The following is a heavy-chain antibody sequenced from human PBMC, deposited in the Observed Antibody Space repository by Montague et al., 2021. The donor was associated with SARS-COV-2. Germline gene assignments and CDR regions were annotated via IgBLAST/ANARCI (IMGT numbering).Heavy chain of an antibody. D-gene: IGHD3-10*01. CDR2: ISYDGTKT. CDR3: ARERALRYYYGSGIEF. CDR1: GFIFSNFA. Sequence: SLRLSCAASGFIFSNFAFHWVRQTPGKGLEWVAVISYDGTKTYYAASVKGRFTISRDTSKNTVYLQMNSLRVEDTALYYCARERALRYYYGSGIEFWGQGTLVTVSS. J-gene: IGHJ4*02. V-gene: IGHV3-30*04.